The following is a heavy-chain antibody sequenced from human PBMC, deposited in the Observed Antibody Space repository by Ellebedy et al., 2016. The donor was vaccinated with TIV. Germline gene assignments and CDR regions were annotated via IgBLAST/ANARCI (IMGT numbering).Heavy chain of an antibody. Sequence: GGSLRLSXAASGFTFSGYWMTWVRQAPGKGLEWVANIKPDGREKYYVDSVKGRFTISRDNAKNSLFLQMNSLRAEDTAVYYCARDRGWSTFDYWGQGALVTVSS. CDR3: ARDRGWSTFDY. CDR1: GFTFSGYW. D-gene: IGHD6-19*01. J-gene: IGHJ4*02. CDR2: IKPDGREK. V-gene: IGHV3-7*01.